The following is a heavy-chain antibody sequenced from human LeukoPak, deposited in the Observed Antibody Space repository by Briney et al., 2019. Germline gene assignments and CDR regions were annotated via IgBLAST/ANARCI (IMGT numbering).Heavy chain of an antibody. CDR1: GGSISSGDYY. CDR2: IYYSGST. V-gene: IGHV4-30-4*01. J-gene: IGHJ3*02. Sequence: SETLSLTCTVSGGSISSGDYYWSWIRQPPGKGLEWIGYIYYSGSTYYNPSLKSRVTISVDTSKNQFSLKLSSVTAADTAVYYCASNPRYCSSTSRYLNAFDIWGQGTMVTVSS. D-gene: IGHD2-2*01. CDR3: ASNPRYCSSTSRYLNAFDI.